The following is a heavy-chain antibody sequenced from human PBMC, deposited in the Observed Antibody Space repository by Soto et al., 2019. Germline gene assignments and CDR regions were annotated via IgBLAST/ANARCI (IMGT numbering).Heavy chain of an antibody. Sequence: SETLSLTCTVSGGSISSSSYYWGWIRQPPGKGLEWIGSIYYSGSTYYNPSLKSRVTISVDTSKNQFSLKLRSDDTAVYYCARAAAARPAAWYWGQGTLVTVSS. CDR1: GGSISSSSYY. D-gene: IGHD6-6*01. V-gene: IGHV4-39*07. CDR3: ARAAAARPAAWY. J-gene: IGHJ4*02. CDR2: IYYSGST.